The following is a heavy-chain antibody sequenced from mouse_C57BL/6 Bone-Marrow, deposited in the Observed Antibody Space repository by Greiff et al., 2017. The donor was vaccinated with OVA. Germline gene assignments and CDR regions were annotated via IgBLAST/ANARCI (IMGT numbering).Heavy chain of an antibody. V-gene: IGHV5-12*01. CDR1: GFTFSDYY. CDR3: ARANYCGSNYAPGAMDD. CDR2: ISHGGGST. Sequence: EVKLMESGGGLVQPGGSLKLSCAASGFTFSDYYMYWVRQTPEKRLEWVAYISHGGGSTYYPDTVKGRFTISSDKANNTLYLQMSRQKSEDTAMYYCARANYCGSNYAPGAMDDWGKGTTVTVSS. J-gene: IGHJ4*01. D-gene: IGHD1-1*01.